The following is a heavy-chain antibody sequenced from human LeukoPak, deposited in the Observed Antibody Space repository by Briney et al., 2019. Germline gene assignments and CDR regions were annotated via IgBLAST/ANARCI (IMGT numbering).Heavy chain of an antibody. V-gene: IGHV3-23*01. Sequence: GALRLPCAAFGFNFSSYSISWVRQAPGEGVEWVSAISGSVGSTYYAGSVKGRFTISRDNSKNTLYLQRNSLRAEDTAVYYCAKEAYCGGDCYFDYWGQGTLVTVSS. D-gene: IGHD2-21*02. CDR1: GFNFSSYS. CDR2: ISGSVGST. J-gene: IGHJ4*02. CDR3: AKEAYCGGDCYFDY.